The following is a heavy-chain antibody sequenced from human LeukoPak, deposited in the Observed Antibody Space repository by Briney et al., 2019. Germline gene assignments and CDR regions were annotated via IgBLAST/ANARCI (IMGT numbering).Heavy chain of an antibody. J-gene: IGHJ6*02. CDR3: ARAWWELPNYYYYGMDV. Sequence: GGSLRLCCAASGFTVSSNYMSWVRQAPGKGLEWVSVIYSGGSTYYADSVKGRFTISRDNSKNTLYLQMNSLRAEDTAVYYCARAWWELPNYYYYGMDVWGQGTTVTVSS. CDR2: IYSGGST. CDR1: GFTVSSNY. V-gene: IGHV3-53*01. D-gene: IGHD1-26*01.